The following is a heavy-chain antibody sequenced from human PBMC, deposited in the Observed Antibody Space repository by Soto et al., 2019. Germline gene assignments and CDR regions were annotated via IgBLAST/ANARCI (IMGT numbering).Heavy chain of an antibody. D-gene: IGHD6-19*01. V-gene: IGHV4-59*01. CDR3: ATGAGWYEY. Sequence: SETLSLTCTVSGGSISTYYWSWIRQPPGKGLEWIAYINYSGSTNYNPSLKSRVTISLDTSKNQFSLKLSSVTAADTAVYYCATGAGWYEYWGQGTLVTVSS. CDR2: INYSGST. J-gene: IGHJ4*02. CDR1: GGSISTYY.